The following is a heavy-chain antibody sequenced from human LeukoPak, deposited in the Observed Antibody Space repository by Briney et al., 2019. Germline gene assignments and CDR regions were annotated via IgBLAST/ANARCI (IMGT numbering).Heavy chain of an antibody. CDR1: GFTFSSFW. CDR3: AREARSSSWYFKY. D-gene: IGHD6-13*01. CDR2: IKEDGSQK. J-gene: IGHJ4*02. Sequence: GGSLRLSCAASGFTFSSFWMTWVRQAPGKGLEWVANIKEDGSQKYYVDSVKGRFTISRDNAKNSLFLQTNSLRVDDTAVYYCAREARSSSWYFKYWGQGTLVTVSS. V-gene: IGHV3-7*01.